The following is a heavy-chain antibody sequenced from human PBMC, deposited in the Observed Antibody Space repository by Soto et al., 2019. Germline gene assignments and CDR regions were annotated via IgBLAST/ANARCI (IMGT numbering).Heavy chain of an antibody. Sequence: KNSETMSLRCTVSGGTISSSGYYWGWIRQPPGKGLEWIGSIYYSGSTYYNPSLKSRVTISVDTSKNQFSLKLSSVTAADTAVYYCARHSLPPRRRSYYDYVWGSYLHYGMDVWGQGTTVTVSS. D-gene: IGHD3-16*01. J-gene: IGHJ6*02. CDR3: ARHSLPPRRRSYYDYVWGSYLHYGMDV. CDR2: IYYSGST. CDR1: GGTISSSGYY. V-gene: IGHV4-39*01.